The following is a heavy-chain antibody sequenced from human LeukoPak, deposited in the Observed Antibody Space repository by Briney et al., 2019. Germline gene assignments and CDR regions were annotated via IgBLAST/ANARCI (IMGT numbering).Heavy chain of an antibody. D-gene: IGHD6-19*01. CDR3: ARSVKYSSGWSPDY. CDR2: ISAYNGNT. J-gene: IGHJ4*02. V-gene: IGHV1-18*01. CDR1: GYTSTSYG. Sequence: ASVKVSCKASGYTSTSYGISWARQAPGQGLEWMGWISAYNGNTNYAQKLQGRVTMTTDTSTSTAYMELRSLRSDDTAVYYCARSVKYSSGWSPDYWGQGTLVTVSS.